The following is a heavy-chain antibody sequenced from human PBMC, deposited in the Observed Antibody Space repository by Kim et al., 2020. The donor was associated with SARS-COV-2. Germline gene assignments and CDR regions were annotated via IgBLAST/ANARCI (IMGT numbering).Heavy chain of an antibody. CDR3: GRRSAVTAGGS. J-gene: IGHJ5*02. V-gene: IGHV3-7*01. D-gene: IGHD4-17*01. Sequence: RYYVDSGKGRFTITRDNAKTSLYLQMNSLRVEDTAVYYCGRRSAVTAGGSWGKGTLVTVSS. CDR2: R.